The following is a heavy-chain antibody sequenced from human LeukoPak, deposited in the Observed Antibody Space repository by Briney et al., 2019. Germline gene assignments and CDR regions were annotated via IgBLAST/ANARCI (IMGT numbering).Heavy chain of an antibody. D-gene: IGHD3-9*01. J-gene: IGHJ6*03. CDR3: ARAGVIRYVAWLINYYMDV. CDR2: IRHDESKT. Sequence: GGSLRLSCAASGLIFSSYGMHWVRQAPGEGLEWVAYIRHDESKTFYADSVKGRFTISRDNSKNTVYLQMDSLRAEDMAVYYCARAGVIRYVAWLINYYMDVWGKGTTVTVSS. V-gene: IGHV3-30*02. CDR1: GLIFSSYG.